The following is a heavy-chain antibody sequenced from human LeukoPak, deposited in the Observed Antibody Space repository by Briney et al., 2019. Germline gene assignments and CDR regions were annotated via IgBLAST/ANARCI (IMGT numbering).Heavy chain of an antibody. CDR2: ISSSSSYI. CDR3: ARGGSYSTSPFGY. J-gene: IGHJ4*02. CDR1: GFTFSSYT. D-gene: IGHD2-2*01. V-gene: IGHV3-21*01. Sequence: GGSLRLSCAASGFTFSSYTMNWVRQAPGKGLEWVSSISSSSSYINYADSVKGRFTISKDNAKNTLFLQMNSLRAEDTAVYYCARGGSYSTSPFGYWGRGTLVTVSS.